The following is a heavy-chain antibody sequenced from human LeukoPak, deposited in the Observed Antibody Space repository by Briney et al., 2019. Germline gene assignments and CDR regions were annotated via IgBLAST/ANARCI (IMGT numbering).Heavy chain of an antibody. CDR1: GFTFSSYS. D-gene: IGHD2-15*01. CDR2: ISTSSSYI. CDR3: ARGADGVSSNSRGWFDP. V-gene: IGHV3-21*01. J-gene: IGHJ5*02. Sequence: GGSLRLSCTTSGFTFSSYSMNWVRQAPGKGLEWVSSISTSSSYIYYADSVKGRFTISRDNARNSLYLQMNTLRAEDTAVYSCARGADGVSSNSRGWFDPWGQGTLVTVSS.